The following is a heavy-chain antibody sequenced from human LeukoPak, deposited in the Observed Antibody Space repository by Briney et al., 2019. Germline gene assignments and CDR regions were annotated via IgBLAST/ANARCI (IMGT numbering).Heavy chain of an antibody. V-gene: IGHV3-7*01. CDR2: IKQDGSEK. CDR3: ARALPLPMVRGVIITTYFDY. J-gene: IGHJ4*02. CDR1: GFTFSSYW. Sequence: GGSLRLSCAASGFTFSSYWMSWVRQAPGKGLEWVANIKQDGSEKYYVDSVKGRFTISRDNAKNSLYLQMDSLRAEDTAVYYCARALPLPMVRGVIITTYFDYWGQGTLVTVSS. D-gene: IGHD3-10*01.